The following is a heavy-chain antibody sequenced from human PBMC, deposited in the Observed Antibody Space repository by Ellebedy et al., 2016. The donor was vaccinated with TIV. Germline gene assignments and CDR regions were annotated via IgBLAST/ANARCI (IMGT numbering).Heavy chain of an antibody. Sequence: PGGSLRLSCAASGFSFRSYWMSWVRQAPGKGLEWVANIYQDGSDQYYVDSVKGRLTISRDNAQMSLFLQMNSLRVEDTAVYYCARRGSYGDYAVQVNSWFDRWGRGTLVTVSS. CDR3: ARRGSYGDYAVQVNSWFDR. J-gene: IGHJ5*02. D-gene: IGHD4-17*01. CDR2: IYQDGSDQ. V-gene: IGHV3-7*01. CDR1: GFSFRSYW.